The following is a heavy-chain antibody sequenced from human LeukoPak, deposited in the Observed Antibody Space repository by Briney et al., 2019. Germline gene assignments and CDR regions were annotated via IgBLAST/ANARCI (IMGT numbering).Heavy chain of an antibody. CDR1: GGSISSHY. D-gene: IGHD3-3*01. V-gene: IGHV4-59*11. J-gene: IGHJ4*02. CDR2: IYYRGST. Sequence: SETLSLTCTVSGGSISSHYWSWIRQPPGKGLEWIGYIYYRGSTNYNPSLKSRVTISVDTSKNQFSLKLSSVTAADTAVYYCARASLYYDFWSGYSSAYYFDYWGQGTLVTVSS. CDR3: ARASLYYDFWSGYSSAYYFDY.